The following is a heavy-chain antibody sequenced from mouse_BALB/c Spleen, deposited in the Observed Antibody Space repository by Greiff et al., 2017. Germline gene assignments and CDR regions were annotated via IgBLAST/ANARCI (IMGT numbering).Heavy chain of an antibody. CDR2: ISSGGST. V-gene: IGHV5-6-5*01. D-gene: IGHD2-4*01. CDR3: ARSYYESYYYAMDY. CDR1: GFTFSSYA. Sequence: EVQLVESGGGLVKPGGSLKLSCAASGFTFSSYAMSWVRQTPEKRLEWVASISSGGSTYYPDSVKGRFTISRDNARNILYLQMSSLRSEDTAMYYCARSYYESYYYAMDYWGQGTSVTVSS. J-gene: IGHJ4*01.